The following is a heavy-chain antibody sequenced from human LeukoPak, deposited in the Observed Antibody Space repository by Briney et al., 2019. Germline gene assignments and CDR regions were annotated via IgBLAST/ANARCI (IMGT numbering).Heavy chain of an antibody. V-gene: IGHV1-69*13. Sequence: SVKVSCKASGGSFSSYAISWVRQAPGQGLEWMGGIIPIFGTANYAQKFQGRVTITADESTSTAYMELSSLRSEDTAVYYCATTYGSGSYFLDYWGQGTLVTVSS. CDR2: IIPIFGTA. D-gene: IGHD3-10*01. CDR1: GGSFSSYA. CDR3: ATTYGSGSYFLDY. J-gene: IGHJ4*02.